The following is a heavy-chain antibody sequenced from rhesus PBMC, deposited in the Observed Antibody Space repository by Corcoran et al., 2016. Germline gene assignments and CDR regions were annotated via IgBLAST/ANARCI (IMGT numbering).Heavy chain of an antibody. CDR3: ARANYGVDF. V-gene: IGHV3-178*01. D-gene: IGHD3-9*01. CDR1: GFTFSDSY. Sequence: EVHLVESGGGLAKPGGSLRLSCVASGFTFSDSYMSWVRQAPEEGQGGGSRIINTADKTWYADSVKGRFTISRDHAKNTLYLQMNGLTIEDTAVYYCARANYGVDFWGQGVLVTVSS. CDR2: IINTADKT. J-gene: IGHJ4*01.